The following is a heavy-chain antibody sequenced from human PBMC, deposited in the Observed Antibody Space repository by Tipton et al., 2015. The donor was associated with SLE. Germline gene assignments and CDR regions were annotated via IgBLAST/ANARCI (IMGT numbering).Heavy chain of an antibody. D-gene: IGHD6-19*01. CDR1: GGSISSHY. Sequence: TLSLTCTVSGGSISSHYWSWIRQPPGKGLEWIGYISYSGNTNYNPSRKSRVTISVDTSKNQFSLKLSFVTAADTAVYYCARDLYSSDWNYYGMDVWGQGTTVTVSS. V-gene: IGHV4-59*11. J-gene: IGHJ6*02. CDR3: ARDLYSSDWNYYGMDV. CDR2: ISYSGNT.